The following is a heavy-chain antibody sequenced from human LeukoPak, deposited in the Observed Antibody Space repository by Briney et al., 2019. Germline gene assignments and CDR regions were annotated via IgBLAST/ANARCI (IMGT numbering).Heavy chain of an antibody. CDR3: AKDGGQGADY. CDR2: IYSGGST. D-gene: IGHD3-16*01. V-gene: IGHV3-23*03. J-gene: IGHJ4*02. CDR1: GFTFSSYA. Sequence: GGSLRLSCAASGFTFSSYAMSWVRQAAGKGLEWVSVIYSGGSTYYADSVKGRFTISRDNSKNTLYLQMNSLRAEDMAVYYCAKDGGQGADYWGQGTLVTVSS.